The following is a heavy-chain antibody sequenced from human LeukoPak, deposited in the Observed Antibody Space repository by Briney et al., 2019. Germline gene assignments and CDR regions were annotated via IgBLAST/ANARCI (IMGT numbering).Heavy chain of an antibody. CDR1: GYTFTGYY. J-gene: IGHJ4*02. CDR2: INPNSGGT. CDR3: ARDSSIYSGYLRN. Sequence: GASVTVSCKASGYTFTGYYMHWVRQAPGQGLEWMGWINPNSGGTNYAQKFQGRVTMTRDTSISTAYMELSSLRSEDTAVYYCARDSSIYSGYLRNWGQGTLVTVSS. V-gene: IGHV1-2*02. D-gene: IGHD5-12*01.